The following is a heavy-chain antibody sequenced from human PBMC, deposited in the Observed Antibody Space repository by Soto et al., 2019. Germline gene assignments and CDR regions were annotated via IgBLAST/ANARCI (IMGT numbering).Heavy chain of an antibody. CDR3: ARVPYYYDSSGYHPIDYYFDY. CDR1: GGTFSSYA. J-gene: IGHJ4*02. V-gene: IGHV1-69*13. Sequence: SVKVSCKASGGTFSSYAISWVQQAPGQGLEWMGGIIPIFGTANYAQKFQGRVTITADESTSTAYMELSSLRSEDTAVYYCARVPYYYDSSGYHPIDYYFDYWGQGTLVTVSS. D-gene: IGHD3-22*01. CDR2: IIPIFGTA.